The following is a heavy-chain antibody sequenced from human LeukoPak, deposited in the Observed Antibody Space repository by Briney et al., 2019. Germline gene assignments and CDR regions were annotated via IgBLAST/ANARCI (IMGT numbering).Heavy chain of an antibody. CDR3: AELGITMIGGV. Sequence: LAGGSLRLSCAASGFTFSSYEMNWVRQAPGKGLEWVSFISSSGSTIYYADSVKGRFTISRDNAKNSLYLQMNSLRAEVTAVYYCAELGITMIGGVWGKGTTVTIPS. J-gene: IGHJ6*04. V-gene: IGHV3-48*03. CDR2: ISSSGSTI. D-gene: IGHD3-10*02. CDR1: GFTFSSYE.